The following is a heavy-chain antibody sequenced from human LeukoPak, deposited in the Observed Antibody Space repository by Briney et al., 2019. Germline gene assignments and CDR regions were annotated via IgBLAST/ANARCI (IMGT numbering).Heavy chain of an antibody. CDR3: ARADYDSSGYLSFFDY. CDR1: GFTFNSYW. V-gene: IGHV3-7*01. D-gene: IGHD3-22*01. J-gene: IGHJ4*02. Sequence: GGSLRLSCAASGFTFNSYWMSWVRQAPGKGLEWVANIKQDGSEKYYVDSVKGRFTISRDNAKNSLYLQMNSLRAEDTAVYYCARADYDSSGYLSFFDYWGQGTLVTVSS. CDR2: IKQDGSEK.